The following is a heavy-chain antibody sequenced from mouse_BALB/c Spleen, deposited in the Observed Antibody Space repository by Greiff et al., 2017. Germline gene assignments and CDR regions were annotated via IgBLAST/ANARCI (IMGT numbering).Heavy chain of an antibody. CDR2: IYPGGGYT. D-gene: IGHD2-1*01. CDR1: GYTFTNYW. V-gene: IGHV1-63*02. Sequence: VQRVESGAELVRPGTSVKISCKASGYTFTNYWLGWVKQRPGHGLEWIGDIYPGGGYTNYNEKFKGKATLTADTSSSTAYMQLSSLTSEDSAVYFCARGGNSTYWYFDVWGAGTTVTVSS. J-gene: IGHJ1*01. CDR3: ARGGNSTYWYFDV.